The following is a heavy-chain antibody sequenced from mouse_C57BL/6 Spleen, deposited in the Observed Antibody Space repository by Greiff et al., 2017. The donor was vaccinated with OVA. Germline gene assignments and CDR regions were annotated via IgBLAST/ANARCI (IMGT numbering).Heavy chain of an antibody. V-gene: IGHV1-81*01. D-gene: IGHD1-1*01. CDR2: IYPRSGNP. Sequence: QVQLKHSGAELARPGASVKLSCKASGYTFTSYGISWVKQRTGQGLEWIGEIYPRSGNPYYNEKFKGKATLTADKSSSTAYMELRSLTSEDSAVYFCARRGSSYWYFDVWGTGTTVTVSS. CDR3: ARRGSSYWYFDV. J-gene: IGHJ1*03. CDR1: GYTFTSYG.